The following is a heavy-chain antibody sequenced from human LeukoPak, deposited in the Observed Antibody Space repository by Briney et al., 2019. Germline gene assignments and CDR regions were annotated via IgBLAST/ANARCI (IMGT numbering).Heavy chain of an antibody. CDR2: ISWDGGST. Sequence: GGSLRLSCAASGFTFDDYAMHWVRQAPGKGLEWVSLISWDGGSTYYADSVKGRSTISRDNSKNSLYLQMNSLRAEDTALYYCARDETYSSGWYGDYYYGMDVWGQGTTVTVSS. CDR3: ARDETYSSGWYGDYYYGMDV. D-gene: IGHD6-19*01. CDR1: GFTFDDYA. J-gene: IGHJ6*02. V-gene: IGHV3-43D*03.